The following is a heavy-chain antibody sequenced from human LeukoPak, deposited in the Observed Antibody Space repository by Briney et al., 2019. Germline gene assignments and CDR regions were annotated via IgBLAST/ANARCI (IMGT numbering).Heavy chain of an antibody. CDR1: GFTFSSYS. CDR2: ISSSSSTI. Sequence: GGSLRLSCAASGFTFSSYSMNWVRQAPGKGLEWVSYISSSSSTIYYADSVKGRFTISRDNAKNSLYLQMNSLRAEDTAVYYCARERPVVPAGTEFDYWGQGTLVTVSS. D-gene: IGHD2-2*01. CDR3: ARERPVVPAGTEFDY. V-gene: IGHV3-48*04. J-gene: IGHJ4*02.